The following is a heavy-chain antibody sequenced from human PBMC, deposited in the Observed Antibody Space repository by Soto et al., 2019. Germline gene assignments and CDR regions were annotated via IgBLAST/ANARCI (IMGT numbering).Heavy chain of an antibody. CDR3: ANGKGGVRYYYGMDV. CDR1: GLTFRDSG. CDR2: ISFDGSER. D-gene: IGHD1-26*01. Sequence: QVQLVESGGGVVQPGTSLRLSCVVSGLTFRDSGMHWVRQAPGKGLERVAVISFDGSERHYRDSVKGRFSISRDNSRNTLYLQMNSLRGDDSDVYYCANGKGGVRYYYGMDVWGQGSTVTVSS. V-gene: IGHV3-30*18. J-gene: IGHJ6*02.